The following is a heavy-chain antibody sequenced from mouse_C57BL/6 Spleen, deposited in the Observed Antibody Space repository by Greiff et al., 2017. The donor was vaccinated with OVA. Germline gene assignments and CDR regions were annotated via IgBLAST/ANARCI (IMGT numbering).Heavy chain of an antibody. J-gene: IGHJ2*01. CDR2: IYPGDGDT. V-gene: IGHV1-82*01. D-gene: IGHD2-4*01. CDR3: ARGGLTEDYFDY. CDR1: GYAFSSSW. Sequence: QVQLQQSGPELVKPGASVKISCKASGYAFSSSWMNWVKQRPGKGLEWIGRIYPGDGDTNYNGKFKGKATLTADKSSSTAYMQLSSLTSEDSAVYFCARGGLTEDYFDYWGQGTTLTVSS.